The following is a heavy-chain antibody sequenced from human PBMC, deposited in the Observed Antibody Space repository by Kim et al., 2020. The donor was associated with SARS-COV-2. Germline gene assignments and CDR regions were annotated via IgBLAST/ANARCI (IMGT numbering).Heavy chain of an antibody. CDR1: GGSISSYY. Sequence: SETLSLTCTVSGGSISSYYWTWIRQPPGKGLEWIGYISDRGNTKYNPSLKSRVTISVDTSKNQFSMKLSSVTAADTAVYYCARDLRAGWVTTFESWCQGT. CDR2: ISDRGNT. CDR3: ARDLRAGWVTTFES. D-gene: IGHD2-21*02. V-gene: IGHV4-59*13. J-gene: IGHJ5*02.